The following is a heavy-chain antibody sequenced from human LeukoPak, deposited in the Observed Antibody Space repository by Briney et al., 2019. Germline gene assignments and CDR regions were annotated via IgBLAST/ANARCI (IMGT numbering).Heavy chain of an antibody. J-gene: IGHJ4*02. CDR2: IKEDGSEK. CDR3: ARNLPGFDY. Sequence: GGSLRLSCAASGLTFSSYWMSRVRQAPGKGLEWVAKIKEDGSEKHYVDSVKGRFTISRDNAKNSLYLQMNSLRAEDTAMYYCARNLPGFDYWGQGTLVTVSS. CDR1: GLTFSSYW. V-gene: IGHV3-7*03.